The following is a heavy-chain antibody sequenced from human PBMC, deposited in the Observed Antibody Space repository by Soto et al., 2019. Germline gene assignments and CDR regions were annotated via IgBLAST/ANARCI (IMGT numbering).Heavy chain of an antibody. CDR2: IWYDGSHE. D-gene: IGHD3-22*01. V-gene: IGHV3-33*01. CDR1: GFTFNNYG. Sequence: VGSLRLSCAASGFTFNNYGMHWVRQAPGKGLEWVAVIWYDGSHESYADSVKGRFTISRDNSKNTLYLQMNSLRAEDTAVYYCARDRYSYDSRAYQGVDWYFDLWGRGTLVT. J-gene: IGHJ2*01. CDR3: ARDRYSYDSRAYQGVDWYFDL.